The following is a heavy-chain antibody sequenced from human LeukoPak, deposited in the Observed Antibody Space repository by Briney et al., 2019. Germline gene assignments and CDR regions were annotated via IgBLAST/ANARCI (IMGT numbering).Heavy chain of an antibody. CDR1: GYTFTGYY. Sequence: ASVKVSCKASGYTFTGYYMHWVRQAPGQGLEWMGWINPNSGGTNYAQKFQGRVTMTRDMSTSTVYMELSSLRSEDTAVYYCATHYYDSSGYASWGQGALVTVSS. CDR3: ATHYYDSSGYAS. V-gene: IGHV1-2*02. J-gene: IGHJ4*02. CDR2: INPNSGGT. D-gene: IGHD3-22*01.